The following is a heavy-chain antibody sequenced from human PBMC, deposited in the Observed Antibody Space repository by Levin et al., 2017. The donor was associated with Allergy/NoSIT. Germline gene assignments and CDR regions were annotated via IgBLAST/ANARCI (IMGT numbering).Heavy chain of an antibody. CDR3: AKRGTPKNNKWVFDY. J-gene: IGHJ4*02. Sequence: GGSLRLSCEVSGFTFSTYAMTWVRQAPGKGLEWVSIISGSNTDTYYADSVKGRFTISRDNSKNTLYLQMNSLRAEDTAVYYCAKRGTPKNNKWVFDYWGQGALVTVYS. V-gene: IGHV3-23*01. D-gene: IGHD1/OR15-1a*01. CDR2: ISGSNTDT. CDR1: GFTFSTYA.